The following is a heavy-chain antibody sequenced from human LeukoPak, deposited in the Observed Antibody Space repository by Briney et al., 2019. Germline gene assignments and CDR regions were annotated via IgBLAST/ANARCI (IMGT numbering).Heavy chain of an antibody. CDR3: AKRLTGYSSGWHDAFDI. Sequence: GGSLRLSCAASGFTFSSYAMSWVRQAPGKGLEWVSAVSGSGGSTYYADSVKGRFTISRDNSKNTLYLQMNSLRAEDTAVYYCAKRLTGYSSGWHDAFDIWGQGTMVTVSS. J-gene: IGHJ3*02. CDR2: VSGSGGST. V-gene: IGHV3-23*01. D-gene: IGHD6-19*01. CDR1: GFTFSSYA.